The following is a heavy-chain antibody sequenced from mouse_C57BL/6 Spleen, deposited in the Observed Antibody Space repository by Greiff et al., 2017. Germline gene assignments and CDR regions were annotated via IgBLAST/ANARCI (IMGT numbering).Heavy chain of an antibody. CDR1: GYTFTSYG. Sequence: QVQLQQSGAELARPGASVKLSCKASGYTFTSYGISWVKQRTGQGLEWIGEIYPRSGNTYYNEKFKGKDTLTADKSSSTAYMELRSLTSEDSAVYFCARGDGSYDGYDYWGQGTTLTVSS. V-gene: IGHV1-81*01. D-gene: IGHD2-3*01. CDR2: IYPRSGNT. J-gene: IGHJ2*01. CDR3: ARGDGSYDGYDY.